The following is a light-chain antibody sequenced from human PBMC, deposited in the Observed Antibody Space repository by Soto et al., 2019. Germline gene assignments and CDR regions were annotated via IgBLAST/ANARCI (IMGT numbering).Light chain of an antibody. CDR2: DVS. CDR1: SSDFGGYNY. V-gene: IGLV2-14*01. CDR3: SSYTSSSTLL. Sequence: QSALTQPASVSGSPGQSITISCTGTSSDFGGYNYVSWYQQHPGKAPKLMIYDVSNRPSGVSYRFSCSKSGNTASLTISGLEAEDEADYYCSSYTSSSTLLFGGGNKLTVL. J-gene: IGLJ2*01.